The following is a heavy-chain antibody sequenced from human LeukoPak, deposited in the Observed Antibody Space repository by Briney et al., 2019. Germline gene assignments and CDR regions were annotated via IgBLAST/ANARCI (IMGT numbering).Heavy chain of an antibody. CDR2: INPNRGGT. J-gene: IGHJ2*01. Sequence: GASVKVSCKASGYTFTGYYMHWVRQAPGQGLEWMGWINPNRGGTNYAQKFQGRVTMTRDTSISTAYMELSRLRSDDTAVYYCARGGGWPYWYFDIWGRGTLVTVSS. V-gene: IGHV1-2*02. D-gene: IGHD6-19*01. CDR1: GYTFTGYY. CDR3: ARGGGWPYWYFDI.